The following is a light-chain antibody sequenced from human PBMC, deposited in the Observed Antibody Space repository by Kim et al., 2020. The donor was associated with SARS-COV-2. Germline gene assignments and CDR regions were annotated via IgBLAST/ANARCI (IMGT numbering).Light chain of an antibody. J-gene: IGKJ5*01. Sequence: GTLSLSPGGRATLACRASEGVSNYLAWYQQKPGQAPRLLIYEASKRAAGIPARFSGSGSGTDFTLTISRLEPGDSAVYFCQQRGSFGQGTRLEIK. CDR3: QQRGS. V-gene: IGKV3-11*01. CDR2: EAS. CDR1: EGVSNY.